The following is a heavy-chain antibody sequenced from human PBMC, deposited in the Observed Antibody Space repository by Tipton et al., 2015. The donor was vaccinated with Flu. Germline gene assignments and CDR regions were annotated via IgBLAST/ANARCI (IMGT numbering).Heavy chain of an antibody. D-gene: IGHD2-2*01. CDR1: GGSISSYY. CDR2: IYYSGST. CDR3: ARGDCSSTSCHDY. V-gene: IGHV4-59*01. J-gene: IGHJ4*02. Sequence: TLSLTCTVSGGSISSYYWSWIRQPPGKGLEWIGYIYYSGSTNYNPSLKSRVTISADTSNNQFSLKLSSVTAADTAVYYCARGDCSSTSCHDYWGQGTLVTVSS.